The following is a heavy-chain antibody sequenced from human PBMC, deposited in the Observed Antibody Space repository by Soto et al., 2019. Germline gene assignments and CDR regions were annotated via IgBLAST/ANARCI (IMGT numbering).Heavy chain of an antibody. CDR2: IMPSFRTA. Sequence: QVQVEQSGAEVKKPGSSVKVSCKASGGTFNTAAISWVRQAPGQGIEWMGGIMPSFRTADYAQKFQGRVTITAAESTSTAYLELRSLRSEDTAVYYCATDEDRPQLGGNYYYIMDVWGQGTAVTVSS. V-gene: IGHV1-69*12. J-gene: IGHJ6*02. CDR3: ATDEDRPQLGGNYYYIMDV. D-gene: IGHD3-3*02. CDR1: GGTFNTAA.